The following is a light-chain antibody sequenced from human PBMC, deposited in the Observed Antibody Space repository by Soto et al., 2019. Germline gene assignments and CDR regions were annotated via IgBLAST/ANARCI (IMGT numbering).Light chain of an antibody. CDR1: LDTSNY. CDR3: QQYEDLPLT. Sequence: DIQMTQSPSSLSASVGDRVTITTEARLDTSNYLNWYQQKPRKVRKPLIFDASNVETGVPSRFSGSGSRTDFTFPISSLQPEDIGTDYCQQYEDLPLTYGGGTRVEIK. V-gene: IGKV1-33*01. CDR2: DAS. J-gene: IGKJ4*01.